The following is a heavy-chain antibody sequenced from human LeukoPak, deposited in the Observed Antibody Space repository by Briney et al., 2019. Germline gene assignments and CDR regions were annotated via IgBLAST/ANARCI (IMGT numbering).Heavy chain of an antibody. J-gene: IGHJ4*02. CDR2: ISYDGSNK. CDR1: GFTFSSYA. CDR3: ARLGRDGSYFDY. Sequence: GSLRLSCAASGFTFSSYAMHWVRQAPGKGLEWVAVISYDGSNKYYADSVKGRFTISRDNSKNTLYLQMNSLRAEDTAVYYCARLGRDGSYFDYWGQGTLVTVSS. V-gene: IGHV3-30-3*01. D-gene: IGHD6-25*01.